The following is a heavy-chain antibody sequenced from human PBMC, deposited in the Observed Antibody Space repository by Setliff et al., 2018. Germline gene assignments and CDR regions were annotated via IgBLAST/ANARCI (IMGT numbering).Heavy chain of an antibody. J-gene: IGHJ4*02. CDR1: GFSLSTSGVG. Sequence: GSGPTGEPTQTLTLTCTSSGFSLSTSGVGVGWIRQPPGKALEWLALIYWDDDKRYSPSLKSRLTITKDTSKNQVVLTMTNMDPVDTATYYCAHRSQGGYFDYWGQGTLVTVSS. V-gene: IGHV2-5*02. CDR3: AHRSQGGYFDY. CDR2: IYWDDDK.